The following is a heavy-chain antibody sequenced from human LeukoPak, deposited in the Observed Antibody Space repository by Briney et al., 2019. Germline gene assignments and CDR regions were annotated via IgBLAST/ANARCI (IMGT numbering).Heavy chain of an antibody. D-gene: IGHD5-18*01. J-gene: IGHJ6*02. Sequence: GGSLRLSCAASGFTVSSNYMSWVRQAPGKGLEWVSGISWNSGSIGYADSVKGRFTISRDNAKNSLYLQLNRLRAEDTALYYCTKEAIDFYFYYGMDVWGQGTTVTVSS. CDR2: ISWNSGSI. CDR1: GFTVSSNY. CDR3: TKEAIDFYFYYGMDV. V-gene: IGHV3-9*01.